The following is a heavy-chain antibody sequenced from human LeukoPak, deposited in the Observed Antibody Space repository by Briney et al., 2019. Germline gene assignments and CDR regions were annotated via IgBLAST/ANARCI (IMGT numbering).Heavy chain of an antibody. J-gene: IGHJ6*03. CDR1: GGSISSGGYY. Sequence: SETLSLTCTVSGGSISSGGYYWSWIRQPPGKGLEWIGYIYHSGCTYYNPSLKSRVTISVDRSKNQFSLKLSSVTAADTAVYYCARDPYEYSSSPIYYYYMDVWGKGTTVTVSS. CDR3: ARDPYEYSSSPIYYYYMDV. V-gene: IGHV4-30-2*01. CDR2: IYHSGCT. D-gene: IGHD6-6*01.